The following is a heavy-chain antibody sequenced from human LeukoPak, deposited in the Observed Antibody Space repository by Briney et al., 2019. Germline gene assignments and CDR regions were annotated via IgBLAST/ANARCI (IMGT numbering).Heavy chain of an antibody. J-gene: IGHJ4*02. Sequence: GGPPRLSCAAPGLHISRYWKQWVPQAPRNGLIPLSRITSDASSTSYADSVKCRFTISRDNATNTLYLQMNRPRAEDTAVYYCARDYVYRSSWYGVGYWGQGTLVTVSS. CDR3: ARDYVYRSSWYGVGY. V-gene: IGHV3-74*01. CDR2: ITSDASST. D-gene: IGHD6-13*01. CDR1: GLHISRYW.